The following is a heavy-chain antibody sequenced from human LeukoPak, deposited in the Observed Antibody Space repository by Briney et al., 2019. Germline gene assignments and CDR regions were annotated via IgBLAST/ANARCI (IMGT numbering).Heavy chain of an antibody. V-gene: IGHV4-61*02. Sequence: PSQTLSLTCTVSGGSISSGSYYWSWIRQPAGKGLEWIGRIYTSGSTNYNPSLKSRVTISVDTSKNQFSLKLSSVTAADTAVYYCARDLTTSWGNWFDPWGQGTLVTVSS. CDR1: GGSISSGSYY. D-gene: IGHD1-1*01. CDR3: ARDLTTSWGNWFDP. J-gene: IGHJ5*02. CDR2: IYTSGST.